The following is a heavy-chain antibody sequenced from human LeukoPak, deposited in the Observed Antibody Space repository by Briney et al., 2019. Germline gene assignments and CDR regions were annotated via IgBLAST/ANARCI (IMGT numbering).Heavy chain of an antibody. V-gene: IGHV3-23*01. J-gene: IGHJ4*02. CDR1: GFTFSSYA. CDR2: ISGSGGST. D-gene: IGHD2-2*01. CDR3: AKVGVVVPAAPGAYFDY. Sequence: PGGPLRLSCAASGFTFSSYAMSWVRQAPGKGLEWVSAISGSGGSTYYADSVKGRFTISRDNSKNTLYLQMNSLRAEDTAVYYCAKVGVVVPAAPGAYFDYWGQGTLVTVSS.